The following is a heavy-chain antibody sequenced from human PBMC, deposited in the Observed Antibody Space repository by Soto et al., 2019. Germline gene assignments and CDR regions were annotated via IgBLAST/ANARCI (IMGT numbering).Heavy chain of an antibody. V-gene: IGHV3-15*01. Sequence: VQLVESGGGSVKPGGSLRLSCAASGFTFSNGWMGWVRQAPGKGLEWVGRTKSKNDGGTTDYAAPVKGRFAISRDDSRNTFFLQMNSLKTEDTAVYYCTTDRRITLRPLFDFWGQGTLVTVSS. CDR2: TKSKNDGGTT. D-gene: IGHD1-20*01. J-gene: IGHJ4*02. CDR3: TTDRRITLRPLFDF. CDR1: GFTFSNGW.